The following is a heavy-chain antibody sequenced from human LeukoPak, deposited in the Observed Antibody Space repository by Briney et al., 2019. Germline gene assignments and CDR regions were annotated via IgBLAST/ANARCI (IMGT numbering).Heavy chain of an antibody. CDR2: ISYDGSNK. Sequence: GGSLRLSCAASGFTFSSYGMHWVRQAPGKGLEWVAVISYDGSNKYYADSVKGRFTISRDNSKNTLYLQMNSLRAEDTAVYYCAKAGSYGYYYYYGMDVWGQGTTVTVSS. CDR1: GFTFSSYG. J-gene: IGHJ6*02. V-gene: IGHV3-30*18. D-gene: IGHD5-18*01. CDR3: AKAGSYGYYYYYGMDV.